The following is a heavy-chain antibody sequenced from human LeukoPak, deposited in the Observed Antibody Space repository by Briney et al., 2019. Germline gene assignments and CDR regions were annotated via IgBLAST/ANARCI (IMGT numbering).Heavy chain of an antibody. D-gene: IGHD3-22*01. CDR3: ARDPPYYDSSGYYYDD. Sequence: GGSLRLSCAASGFTFSTYSMNWVRQAPGKGLEWVSSISGSSIYIYYADSVKGRFTISRDNAKNSLYLQMNSLRAEDTAVYYCARDPPYYDSSGYYYDDWGQGTLVTVSS. CDR2: ISGSSIYI. CDR1: GFTFSTYS. J-gene: IGHJ4*02. V-gene: IGHV3-21*01.